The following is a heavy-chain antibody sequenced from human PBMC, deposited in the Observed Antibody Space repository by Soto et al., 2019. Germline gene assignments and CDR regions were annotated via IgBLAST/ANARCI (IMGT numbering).Heavy chain of an antibody. D-gene: IGHD3-16*01. V-gene: IGHV1-69*04. Sequence: QVQLVQSGAEVKRPGSSVKVSCKASGDTFNYYSINWVRQAPGLGLEWMGRVNPILSMSNYAQRFQGRVTMTADKSTSTAYMELSGLRSEDTAIYYCATSYASGYRAFDFWGHRALVTVSS. CDR2: VNPILSMS. J-gene: IGHJ4*01. CDR1: GDTFNYYS. CDR3: ATSYASGYRAFDF.